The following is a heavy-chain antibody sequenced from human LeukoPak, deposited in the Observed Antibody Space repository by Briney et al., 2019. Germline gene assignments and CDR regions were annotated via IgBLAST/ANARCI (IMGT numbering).Heavy chain of an antibody. CDR1: GFTFSTHA. Sequence: GGSLRLSCAASGFTFSTHAMSWVRQAPGKGLEWVSSISGSGGSTYYANSVKGRFTISKDTSKKTVHLQMNSLRAEDTAVYYCAKSGAQWPVQENWFDPWGQGTLVTVSS. J-gene: IGHJ5*02. CDR2: ISGSGGST. D-gene: IGHD6-19*01. V-gene: IGHV3-23*01. CDR3: AKSGAQWPVQENWFDP.